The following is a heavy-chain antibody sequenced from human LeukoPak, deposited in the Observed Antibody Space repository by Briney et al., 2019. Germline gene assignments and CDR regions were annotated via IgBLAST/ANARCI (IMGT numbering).Heavy chain of an antibody. V-gene: IGHV1-46*01. CDR2: INPSGGST. CDR1: GYTFTSYY. J-gene: IGHJ4*02. D-gene: IGHD3-22*01. Sequence: EASVNVSCKASGYTFTSYYMHWVRQAPGQGLEWMGIINPSGGSTSYAQKFQGRVTMTRDTSTSTVYMELSSLRSEDTAVHYCARDPGSSGYSPQYYFDYWGQGTLVTVSS. CDR3: ARDPGSSGYSPQYYFDY.